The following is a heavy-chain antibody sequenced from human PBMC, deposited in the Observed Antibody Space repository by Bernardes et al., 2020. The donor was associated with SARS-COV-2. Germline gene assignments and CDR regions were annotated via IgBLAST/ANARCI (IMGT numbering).Heavy chain of an antibody. CDR2: IKQDGSEK. Sequence: GGSLRLSCAASGFTFSSYWMSWVRQAPGKGLAWVATIKQDGSEKYYVDSVKGRFTISRDNAKNSLYLQMNSLRAEDTAVYYCARARFVPPYYDFWSGPGFDYWGQGTLVTVSS. J-gene: IGHJ4*02. V-gene: IGHV3-7*05. D-gene: IGHD3-3*01. CDR1: GFTFSSYW. CDR3: ARARFVPPYYDFWSGPGFDY.